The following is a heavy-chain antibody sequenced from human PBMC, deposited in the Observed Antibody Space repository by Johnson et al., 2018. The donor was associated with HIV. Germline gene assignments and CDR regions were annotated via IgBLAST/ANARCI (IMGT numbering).Heavy chain of an antibody. J-gene: IGHJ3*02. D-gene: IGHD3-10*01. CDR2: ISYDGGLK. CDR3: ARDSGEQLRYAFDI. CDR1: GFTFDDYG. V-gene: IGHV3-30*03. Sequence: QMQLVESGGRVVRPGGSLRLSCAASGFTFDDYGMSWVRQAPGKGLEWVTVISYDGGLKYYADSVKGRFTISRDNSKNTLYLQMNSLRAEDTAIYYCARDSGEQLRYAFDIWGQGTMVTVSS.